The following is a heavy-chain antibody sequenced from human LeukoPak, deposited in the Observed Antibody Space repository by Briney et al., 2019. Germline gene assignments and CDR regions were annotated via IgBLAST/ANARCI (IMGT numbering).Heavy chain of an antibody. J-gene: IGHJ4*02. Sequence: PGGSLRLSCAASGFTFSSYWMHWVRQAPGKGLVWVSRINGGGSSTNYAGSVKGRFTISRDNAKNTLYLQMNSLRGEDTAVYYCARGPSSNWGDFDYWGQGTLVIASS. CDR1: GFTFSSYW. D-gene: IGHD7-27*01. CDR2: INGGGSST. CDR3: ARGPSSNWGDFDY. V-gene: IGHV3-74*01.